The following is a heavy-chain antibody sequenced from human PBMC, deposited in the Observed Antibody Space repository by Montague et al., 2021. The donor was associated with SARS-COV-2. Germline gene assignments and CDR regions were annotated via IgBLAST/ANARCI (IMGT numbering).Heavy chain of an antibody. J-gene: IGHJ4*02. Sequence: TLSLTCTVSGGSISSGGYYWSWIRQHPGKGLEWIGYIYYSGSTYYNPSLKSRVTISVDTSKNQFSLKLSSVTAADTAVYYCERASGKKTIFGVVISYFDYWGQGTLVTVSS. CDR2: IYYSGST. CDR3: ERASGKKTIFGVVISYFDY. V-gene: IGHV4-31*03. CDR1: GGSISSGGYY. D-gene: IGHD3-3*01.